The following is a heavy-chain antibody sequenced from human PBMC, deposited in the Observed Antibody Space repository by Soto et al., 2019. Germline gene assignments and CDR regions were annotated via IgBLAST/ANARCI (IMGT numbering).Heavy chain of an antibody. CDR3: ARARAPYCSGGSCHPWFDP. Sequence: PVGSLRLSCAASGFTVSSNYMSWVRQAPGKGLEWVSVIYSGGSTYYADSVKGRFTISRDNSKNTLYLQMNSLRAEDTAVYYCARARAPYCSGGSCHPWFDPWGQGTLVTVS. V-gene: IGHV3-53*01. CDR2: IYSGGST. D-gene: IGHD2-15*01. CDR1: GFTVSSNY. J-gene: IGHJ5*02.